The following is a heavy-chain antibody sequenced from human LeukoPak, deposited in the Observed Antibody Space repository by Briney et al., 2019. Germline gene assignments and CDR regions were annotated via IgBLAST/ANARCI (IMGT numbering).Heavy chain of an antibody. V-gene: IGHV3-7*01. CDR3: ARAHSSSLPLTYRY. CDR2: IKQDGSEK. D-gene: IGHD6-6*01. J-gene: IGHJ4*02. CDR1: GFTFSSYW. Sequence: GGSLRLSCAASGFTFSSYWMSWVRQAPGKGLEWVANIKQDGSEKYYVDSVKGRFTIYRDNAKNSLYLQMNSLRAEDTAVYYCARAHSSSLPLTYRYWGQGTLVTVSS.